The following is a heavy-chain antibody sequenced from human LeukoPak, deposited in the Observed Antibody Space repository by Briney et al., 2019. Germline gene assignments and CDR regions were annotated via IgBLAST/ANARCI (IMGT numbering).Heavy chain of an antibody. CDR2: ISYDGSNK. CDR1: GFTFSSYA. J-gene: IGHJ6*02. CDR3: AREIESMDV. V-gene: IGHV3-30-3*01. Sequence: GGSLRLSCAASGFTFSSYAMHWVRQAPGKGLEWVAVISYDGSNKYYTDSVKGRFTISRDNSKNTLYLQMNSLRAEDTAVYYCAREIESMDVWGQGTTVTASS.